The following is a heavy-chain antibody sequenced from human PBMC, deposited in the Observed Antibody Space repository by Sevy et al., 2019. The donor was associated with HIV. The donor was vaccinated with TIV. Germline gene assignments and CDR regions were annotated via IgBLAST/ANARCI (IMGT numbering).Heavy chain of an antibody. CDR2: ISGSYANT. CDR3: AKDIVVVVGEAFDV. J-gene: IGHJ3*01. CDR1: GFTFSTYA. Sequence: GESLKISCTASGFTFSTYAMNWVRQAPGKGLEWVSAISGSYANTFYADSVKGRFTISRDNSKNTLYLQMNSLRAEDTAVYYCAKDIVVVVGEAFDVWGQGTRVTVSS. D-gene: IGHD2-15*01. V-gene: IGHV3-23*01.